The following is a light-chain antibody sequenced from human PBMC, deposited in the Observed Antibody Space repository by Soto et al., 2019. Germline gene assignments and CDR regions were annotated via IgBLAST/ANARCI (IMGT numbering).Light chain of an antibody. Sequence: DIQMTQSPSSLSASVGDRVTITCQASQDITKFLNWFQQKPGKAPKLLIYAASNLATGVPSRFSGVGSGTDFTFTISSLQPEDFATYFCQQYDNFPITFGPGTRLE. V-gene: IGKV1-33*01. J-gene: IGKJ5*01. CDR2: AAS. CDR1: QDITKF. CDR3: QQYDNFPIT.